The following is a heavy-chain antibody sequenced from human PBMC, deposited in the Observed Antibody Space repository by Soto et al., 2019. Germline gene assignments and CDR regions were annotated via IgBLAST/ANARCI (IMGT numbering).Heavy chain of an antibody. CDR1: GFTFSPYA. Sequence: QVQLVESGGGVVQPGRSLRLSCTASGFTFSPYAFHWVRKAPGKGLEWVAVLSADENNKYYADSVKGRFTISRDNSKSTLYLQIDSLRAEDTAVYYCTSDLRKLRYFDYWGQGTLVTVSS. V-gene: IGHV3-30-3*01. J-gene: IGHJ4*02. D-gene: IGHD3-9*01. CDR3: TSDLRKLRYFDY. CDR2: LSADENNK.